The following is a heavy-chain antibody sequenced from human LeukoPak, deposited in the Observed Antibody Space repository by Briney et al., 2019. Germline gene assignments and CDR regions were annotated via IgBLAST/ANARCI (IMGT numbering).Heavy chain of an antibody. CDR3: ARGRCSGGSCSGYYFDY. CDR2: IYYSGST. Sequence: SETLSLTCTVSGGSISSYYWSWIRQPPGKGLEWIGYIYYSGSTNYNPSLKSRVTISVDRSKNQFSLKLSSVTAADTAVYYCARGRCSGGSCSGYYFDYWGQGTLVTVSS. V-gene: IGHV4-59*12. J-gene: IGHJ4*02. CDR1: GGSISSYY. D-gene: IGHD2-15*01.